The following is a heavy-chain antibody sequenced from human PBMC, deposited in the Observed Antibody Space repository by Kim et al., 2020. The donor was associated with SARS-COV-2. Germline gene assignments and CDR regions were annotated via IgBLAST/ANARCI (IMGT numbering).Heavy chain of an antibody. CDR3: ARASRCSSTSCYARGNWFDP. Sequence: RVTISVDTSKNQFSLKLSSVTAADTAVYYCARASRCSSTSCYARGNWFDPWGQGTLVTVSS. J-gene: IGHJ5*02. V-gene: IGHV4-34*01. D-gene: IGHD2-2*01.